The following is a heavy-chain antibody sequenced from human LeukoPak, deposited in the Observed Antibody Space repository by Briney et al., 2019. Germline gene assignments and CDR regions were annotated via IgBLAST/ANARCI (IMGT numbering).Heavy chain of an antibody. CDR3: ARGLVVVGGAFDI. J-gene: IGHJ3*02. V-gene: IGHV1-46*01. Sequence: ASVKVSCKASGYTFTSYYMHWVRLAPGQGLEWMGIINPSGGSTSYAQKFQGRVTMTRDMSTSTVYMELSSLRSEDTAVYYCARGLVVVGGAFDIWGQGTMVTVSS. CDR1: GYTFTSYY. CDR2: INPSGGST. D-gene: IGHD2-15*01.